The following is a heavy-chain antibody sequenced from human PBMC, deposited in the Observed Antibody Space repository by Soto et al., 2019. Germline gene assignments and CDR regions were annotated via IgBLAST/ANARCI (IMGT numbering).Heavy chain of an antibody. CDR3: ARDLVVPAATIYYYYGMDV. V-gene: IGHV3-30-3*01. Sequence: LRLSCAVSGFTFSSYAMHWVRQAPGKGLEWVAVISYDGSNKYYADSVKGRFTISRDNSKNTLYLQMNSLRAEDTAVYYCARDLVVPAATIYYYYGMDVWGQGTTVTVSS. D-gene: IGHD2-2*01. J-gene: IGHJ6*02. CDR1: GFTFSSYA. CDR2: ISYDGSNK.